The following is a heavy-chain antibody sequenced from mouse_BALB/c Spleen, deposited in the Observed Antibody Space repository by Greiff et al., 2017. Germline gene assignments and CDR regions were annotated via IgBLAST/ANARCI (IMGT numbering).Heavy chain of an antibody. CDR2: IWAGGST. CDR3: ARDKYGNYYAMDY. V-gene: IGHV2-9*02. CDR1: GFSLTSYG. J-gene: IGHJ4*01. D-gene: IGHD2-10*02. Sequence: VQLQESGPGLVAPSQSLSITCTVSGFSLTSYGVHWVRQPPGKGLEWLGVIWAGGSTNYNSALMSRLSISKDNSKSQVFLKMNSLQTDDTAMYYCARDKYGNYYAMDYWGQGTSVTVSS.